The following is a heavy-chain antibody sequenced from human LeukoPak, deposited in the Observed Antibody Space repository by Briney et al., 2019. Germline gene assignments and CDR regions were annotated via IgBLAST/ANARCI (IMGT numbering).Heavy chain of an antibody. CDR2: INPNSGGT. CDR1: GYTFTGYY. CDR3: ARVLSGGLLWFGELLYFDY. D-gene: IGHD3-10*01. J-gene: IGHJ4*02. V-gene: IGHV1-2*02. Sequence: GASVKDSCKASGYTFTGYYMHWVRQAPGQRREGMGCINPNSGGTNYAQKFQGRVTMTRVTSISTAYMELSRLRTDDTAVYYCARVLSGGLLWFGELLYFDYWGQGTLVTVSS.